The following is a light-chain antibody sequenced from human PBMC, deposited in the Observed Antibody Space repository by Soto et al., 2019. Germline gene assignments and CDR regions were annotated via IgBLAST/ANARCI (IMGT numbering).Light chain of an antibody. CDR3: GTWDGSLSADV. J-gene: IGLJ1*01. V-gene: IGLV1-51*02. CDR1: SSNIGITS. CDR2: QDD. Sequence: QSVLTQPPSGSAAPGQRLTISCSESSSNIGITSVSWYQQFPGAAPKLLIYQDDKRPSGIPDRFSGSKSGTSATLGITGLQTGDEADYYCGTWDGSLSADVFGTGTKVTVL.